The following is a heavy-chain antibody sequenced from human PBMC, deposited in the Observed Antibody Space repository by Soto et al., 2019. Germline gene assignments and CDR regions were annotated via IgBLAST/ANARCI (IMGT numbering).Heavy chain of an antibody. Sequence: QVHLVQSGAEVKKPGASVKVSCKASGYPFTSNGISCVRHAPGQGLERMGWIRTYNGNTNYAQKFQGRVTMTTDTSTSTAYMELRSLTSDDTAVYYCARDERACSGGRCYSAECVDYWGHGTLVTVSS. J-gene: IGHJ4*01. CDR1: GYPFTSNG. CDR3: ARDERACSGGRCYSAECVDY. CDR2: IRTYNGNT. D-gene: IGHD2-15*01. V-gene: IGHV1-18*01.